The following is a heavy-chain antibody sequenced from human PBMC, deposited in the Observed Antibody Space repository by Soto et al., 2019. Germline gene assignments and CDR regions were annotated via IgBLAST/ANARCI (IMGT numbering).Heavy chain of an antibody. D-gene: IGHD3-10*01. CDR1: GFTLTTYT. Sequence: GGSLRLSCEASGFTLTTYTMNWVRQASGKGLEWVSSITSSSGHIYYADSVKGRFTISRDNARNSLYLQMDSLRAEDTAVYYCVRERGLSSFYGMDVWGQGTTVTVSS. J-gene: IGHJ6*02. CDR3: VRERGLSSFYGMDV. V-gene: IGHV3-21*01. CDR2: ITSSSGHI.